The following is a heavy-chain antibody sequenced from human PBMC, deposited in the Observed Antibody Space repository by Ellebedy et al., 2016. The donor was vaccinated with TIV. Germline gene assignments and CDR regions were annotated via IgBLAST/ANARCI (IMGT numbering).Heavy chain of an antibody. CDR3: ARGGSSGSSDY. D-gene: IGHD3-10*01. Sequence: GGSLRLSXVASGFTFRRHGIYWVRQAPGKGLEWVAVISSDGSNKYYADSVKGRFTISRDNSKNTLYLQMNSLRTDDMAVYYCARGGSSGSSDYWGQGTLVTVSS. V-gene: IGHV3-30*03. CDR2: ISSDGSNK. CDR1: GFTFRRHG. J-gene: IGHJ4*02.